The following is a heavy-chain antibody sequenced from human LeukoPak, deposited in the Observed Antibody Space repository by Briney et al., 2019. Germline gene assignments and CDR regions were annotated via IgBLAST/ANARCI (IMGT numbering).Heavy chain of an antibody. V-gene: IGHV3-33*05. D-gene: IGHD2-2*01. CDR1: GFSFSVSDYG. CDR3: AKTRGGTATMSFDY. Sequence: GRSLTLSCAASGFSFSVSDYGMNWVRQAPGKGLEWVAVVSYDGNYKYYADSVKGRFTISRDNSKNTLYVQMNSLRAEDTAVYYCAKTRGGTATMSFDYWGQGTLVPVSS. CDR2: VSYDGNYK. J-gene: IGHJ4*02.